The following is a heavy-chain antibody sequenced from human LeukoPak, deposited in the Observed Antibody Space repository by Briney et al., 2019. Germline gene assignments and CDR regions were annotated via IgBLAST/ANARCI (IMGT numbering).Heavy chain of an antibody. J-gene: IGHJ4*02. Sequence: GGSLRLSCAASGFTFSSYAMSWVRQAPGKGLEWVSAISGSGGSTYYADSVKGRFTISRDNSKNTLCLQMNSLRAEDTAVYYCAKVGLSSGWTKGYYFDYWGQGTLVTVSS. CDR2: ISGSGGST. CDR3: AKVGLSSGWTKGYYFDY. V-gene: IGHV3-23*01. CDR1: GFTFSSYA. D-gene: IGHD6-19*01.